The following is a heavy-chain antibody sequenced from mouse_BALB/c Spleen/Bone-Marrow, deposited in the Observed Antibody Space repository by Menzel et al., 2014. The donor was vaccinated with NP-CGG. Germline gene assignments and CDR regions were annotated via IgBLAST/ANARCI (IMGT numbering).Heavy chain of an antibody. J-gene: IGHJ2*01. D-gene: IGHD2-2*01. CDR1: GHAFTNYL. CDR3: ARGGHGSY. CDR2: INPGSGGT. Sequence: QVQLQQSGAELVRPGTSVKVSCKASGHAFTNYLIEWVKQRPGQGLEWIGVINPGSGGTNYNEKFKGKATLTADNSSNTAYMHLSSLTSDDSAVYFCARGGHGSYWGQGTTLTVSS. V-gene: IGHV1-54*03.